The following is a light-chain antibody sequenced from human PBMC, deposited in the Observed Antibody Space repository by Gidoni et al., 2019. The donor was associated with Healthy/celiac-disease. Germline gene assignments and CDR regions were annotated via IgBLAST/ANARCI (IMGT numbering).Light chain of an antibody. V-gene: IGKV3-15*01. Sequence: EIVMTQSPATLSVSPGERATLSCRASQSVNSNLAWYQQKPGQAPRLLIYGASTRATGIPARFSGSGSETEFTLTISSLQSEDFAVYFCQQYNNWPPFTFGPGTKVHIK. CDR3: QQYNNWPPFT. CDR2: GAS. J-gene: IGKJ3*01. CDR1: QSVNSN.